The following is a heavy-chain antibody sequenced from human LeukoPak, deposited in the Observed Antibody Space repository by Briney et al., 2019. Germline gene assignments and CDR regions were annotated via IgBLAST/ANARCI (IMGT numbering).Heavy chain of an antibody. D-gene: IGHD1-1*01. CDR1: GGSISSSSYY. V-gene: IGHV4-39*07. CDR2: IYYSGST. J-gene: IGHJ6*03. CDR3: ARVGRLERLGYYYYYMDV. Sequence: PSETLSLTCTVSGGSISSSSYYWGWIRQPPGKGLEWIGSIYYSGSTYYNPSLKSRVTISVDTSKNQFSLKLSSVTAADTAVYYCARVGRLERLGYYYYYMDVWGKGTTVTVSS.